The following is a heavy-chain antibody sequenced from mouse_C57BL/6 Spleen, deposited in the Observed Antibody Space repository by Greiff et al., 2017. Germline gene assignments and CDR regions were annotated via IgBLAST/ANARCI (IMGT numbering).Heavy chain of an antibody. CDR2: ISYDGSN. Sequence: EVKLMESGPGLVKPSQSLSLTCSVTGYSITSGYYWNWIRQFPGNKLEWMGYISYDGSNNSDPSLKNRISITRDTSKNQFFLKLNSVTTEDTATDNGASYYGSSYAMDDWGQGTSVTV. CDR3: ASYYGSSYAMDD. D-gene: IGHD1-1*01. J-gene: IGHJ4*01. V-gene: IGHV3-6*01. CDR1: GYSITSGYY.